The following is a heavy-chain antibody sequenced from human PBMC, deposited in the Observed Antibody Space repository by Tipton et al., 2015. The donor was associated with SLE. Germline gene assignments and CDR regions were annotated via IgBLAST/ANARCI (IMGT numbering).Heavy chain of an antibody. D-gene: IGHD3-3*01. V-gene: IGHV5-51*01. Sequence: VQLVQSGAEVKKPGESLKISCKGSGYSFSSNWIGWVRQMPGKGLEWMGIIDPGDSDTRYRPSFQGQVTISADKSISTAYLQWSSLKASDTAMYYCARHSRRGVVLFDAFDIWGQGTMVTVSS. CDR1: GYSFSSNW. CDR2: IDPGDSDT. CDR3: ARHSRRGVVLFDAFDI. J-gene: IGHJ3*02.